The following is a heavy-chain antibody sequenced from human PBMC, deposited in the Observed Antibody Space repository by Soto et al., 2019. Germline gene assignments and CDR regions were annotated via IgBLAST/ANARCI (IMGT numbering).Heavy chain of an antibody. Sequence: GASVEVSCKVSGYTLTELSMHWVRQAPGKGLEWMGGFDPEDGETIYAQKFQGRVTMTEDTSTDTAYMELSSLRSEDTAVYYCATDARGCGGDCYLPFDYWGQGTLVTVSS. J-gene: IGHJ4*02. CDR2: FDPEDGET. V-gene: IGHV1-24*01. CDR3: ATDARGCGGDCYLPFDY. CDR1: GYTLTELS. D-gene: IGHD2-21*02.